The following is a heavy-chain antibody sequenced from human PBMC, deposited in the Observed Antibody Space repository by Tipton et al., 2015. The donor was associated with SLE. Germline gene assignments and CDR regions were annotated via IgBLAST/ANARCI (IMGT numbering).Heavy chain of an antibody. D-gene: IGHD3-10*01. Sequence: SLRLSCAASGFTFSSHWMNWARQAPGKGLEWVANIKQDGSVMNYVDSVKGRFTISRDNAKSSLYLQMNSLRADDTAVYYCARELLWFRGYGMDVWGQGTMVTVSS. CDR2: IKQDGSVM. J-gene: IGHJ6*02. CDR1: GFTFSSHW. V-gene: IGHV3-7*01. CDR3: ARELLWFRGYGMDV.